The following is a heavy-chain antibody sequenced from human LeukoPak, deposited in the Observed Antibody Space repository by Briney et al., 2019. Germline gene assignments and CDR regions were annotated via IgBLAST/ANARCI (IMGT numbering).Heavy chain of an antibody. J-gene: IGHJ4*02. D-gene: IGHD5-24*01. CDR1: GYTFTGYY. V-gene: IGHV1-2*02. CDR2: INPNSGGT. Sequence: APVKVSCKASGYTFTGYYMHWVRQAPGQGLEWMGWINPNSGGTNYAQKFQGRATMTRDTSISTAYMELSRLRSDDTAVYYCAREGIRDGYNHYYFDYWGQGTLVTVSS. CDR3: AREGIRDGYNHYYFDY.